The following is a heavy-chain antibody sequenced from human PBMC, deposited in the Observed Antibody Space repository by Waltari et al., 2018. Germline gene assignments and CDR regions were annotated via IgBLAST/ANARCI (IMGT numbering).Heavy chain of an antibody. J-gene: IGHJ4*02. CDR2: IKQDGSEK. CDR1: GCTFGRFW. V-gene: IGHV3-7*01. CDR3: ARLLGGVTTFDS. D-gene: IGHD3-16*01. Sequence: EVQLVESGGGLVQPGGSLRLSCAASGCTFGRFWLSWVRQAPGRGLEWVASIKQDGSEKYYVDSVKGRFTISRDNVDYSLFLQMSTLRAEDTAVYYCARLLGGVTTFDSWGQGTLVTVSS.